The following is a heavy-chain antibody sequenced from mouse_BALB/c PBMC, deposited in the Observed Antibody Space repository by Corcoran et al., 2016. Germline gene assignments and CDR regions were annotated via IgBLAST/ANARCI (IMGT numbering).Heavy chain of an antibody. Sequence: EVQLQQSGPELVKPGASVKMSCKASGYTFTDYYMKWGKLSHGESLEWIGDINPNNGDTSYNQKFKGKATLTVDKSSSTAYMQLNSLTSEDSAVYYCASDSDYYFYYWRQGTTLTVSS. CDR2: INPNNGDT. CDR1: GYTFTDYY. J-gene: IGHJ2*01. CDR3: ASDSDYYFYY. D-gene: IGHD2-4*01. V-gene: IGHV1-26*01.